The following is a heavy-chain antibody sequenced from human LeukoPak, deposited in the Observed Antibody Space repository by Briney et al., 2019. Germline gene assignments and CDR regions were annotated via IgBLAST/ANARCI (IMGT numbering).Heavy chain of an antibody. CDR2: ISAYNGNT. J-gene: IGHJ4*02. CDR1: GYTFTSYG. CDR3: ARALGSGSYYKGTHFDY. D-gene: IGHD3-10*01. Sequence: GASVKVSCKASGYTFTSYGISWVRQAPGQGLEWMGRISAYNGNTNYAQKLQGRVTMTTDTSTSTAYMELRSLRSDDTAVYYCARALGSGSYYKGTHFDYWGQGTLVTVSS. V-gene: IGHV1-18*01.